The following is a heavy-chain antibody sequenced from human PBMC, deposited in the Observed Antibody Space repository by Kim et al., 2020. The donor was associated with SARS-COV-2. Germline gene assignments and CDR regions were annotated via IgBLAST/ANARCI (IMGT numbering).Heavy chain of an antibody. V-gene: IGHV5-51*01. CDR1: GFYFSNYW. CDR3: ARPRYSTSWYGMDV. Sequence: GESLKISWEGYGFYFSNYWIAWGRQMPGKGLEGRGMIYAGDSQTRYSPSFQGQVTIPDDKSIGTAYLQWSSLQASDTAKYYCARPRYSTSWYGMDVWGQGTTVTVSS. J-gene: IGHJ6*02. D-gene: IGHD6-13*01. CDR2: IYAGDSQT.